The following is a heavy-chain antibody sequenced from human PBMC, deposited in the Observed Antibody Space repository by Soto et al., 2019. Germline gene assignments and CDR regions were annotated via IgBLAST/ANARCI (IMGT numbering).Heavy chain of an antibody. CDR1: GYSFTTYA. D-gene: IGHD6-13*01. V-gene: IGHV1-3*01. Sequence: QVQLVQSGAEVKKPGASVKVSCKASGYSFTTYAMYWVRQAPGQRLEWMGWINAGNGNTKYSQRFQGRVTLTRDTSASTSYMELSSLRSEDTAVYYCARGGSSSWTSLDYWGQGTLVTVSS. CDR3: ARGGSSSWTSLDY. J-gene: IGHJ4*02. CDR2: INAGNGNT.